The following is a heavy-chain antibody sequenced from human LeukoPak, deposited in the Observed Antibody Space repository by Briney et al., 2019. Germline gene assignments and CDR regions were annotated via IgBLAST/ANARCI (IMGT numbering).Heavy chain of an antibody. V-gene: IGHV1-2*02. Sequence: ASVKVSCKASGYTFTGYYMHWVRQAPGQGLEWMGTIIPILSALHYAQKLQGRVTMTTDTSTSTAYMELRSLRSDDTAVYYCARSWGGYGDYWDGMDVWGQGTTVTVSS. D-gene: IGHD4-17*01. CDR1: GYTFTGYY. CDR2: IIPILSAL. CDR3: ARSWGGYGDYWDGMDV. J-gene: IGHJ6*02.